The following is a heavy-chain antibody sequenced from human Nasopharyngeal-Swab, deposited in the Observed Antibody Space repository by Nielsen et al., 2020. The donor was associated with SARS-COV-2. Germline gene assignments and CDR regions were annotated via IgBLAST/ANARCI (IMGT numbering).Heavy chain of an antibody. CDR3: ARDQSYYDSNGYYFDY. V-gene: IGHV4-59*01. Sequence: SETLSLSCTVSGGSISTYYWIWIRQPPGKGLEWIGYIHSSGTTNYNPSLKSRVTISVDTSKNQFSLKLSSVTAADTAVYYCARDQSYYDSNGYYFDYWGLGTLVTVSS. D-gene: IGHD3-22*01. CDR2: IHSSGTT. J-gene: IGHJ4*02. CDR1: GGSISTYY.